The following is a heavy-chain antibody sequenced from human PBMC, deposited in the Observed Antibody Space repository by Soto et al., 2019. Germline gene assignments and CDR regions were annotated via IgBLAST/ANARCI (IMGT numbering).Heavy chain of an antibody. V-gene: IGHV3-23*01. D-gene: IGHD3-3*01. CDR2: ISGSGGST. CDR3: AKDRNYDFWSGYLDY. CDR1: GFTFSSYA. Sequence: EVQLLESGGGLVQPGGSLRLSCAASGFTFSSYAMSWVRQAPGKGLEWVSAISGSGGSTYYSDSVKGRFTISRDNSKNTLYLQMNSLRAEDTAVYYCAKDRNYDFWSGYLDYWGQGTLVTVSS. J-gene: IGHJ4*02.